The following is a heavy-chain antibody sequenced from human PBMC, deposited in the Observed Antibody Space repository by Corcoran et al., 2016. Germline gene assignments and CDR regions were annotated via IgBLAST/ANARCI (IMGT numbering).Heavy chain of an antibody. CDR3: ARTSNYDLWSVYYTGPDAFDI. V-gene: IGHV2-70*04. J-gene: IGHJ3*02. D-gene: IGHD3-3*01. CDR2: IDWDDDK. Sequence: QVTLKESGPALVKPTQTLTLTCTFSGFSLSTSGMRVSWIRQPPGKALEWLARIDWDDDKFYSTSLKTRLTISKDTSKNQVVLTMTNMDPVDTATYYCARTSNYDLWSVYYTGPDAFDIWGQGTMVTVSS. CDR1: GFSLSTSGMR.